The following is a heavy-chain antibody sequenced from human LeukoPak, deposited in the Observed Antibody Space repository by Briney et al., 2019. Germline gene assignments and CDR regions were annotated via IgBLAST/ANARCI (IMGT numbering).Heavy chain of an antibody. Sequence: GGSLRLSCAASGFTFSSYWMSWVRQAPGKGLEWVSAISGSGGSTYYADSVKGRFTISRDNSKNTLYLQMNSLRAEDTAVYYCAKIGLELSGYYDWGQGTLVTVSS. CDR1: GFTFSSYW. J-gene: IGHJ4*02. V-gene: IGHV3-23*01. CDR2: ISGSGGST. CDR3: AKIGLELSGYYD. D-gene: IGHD3-3*01.